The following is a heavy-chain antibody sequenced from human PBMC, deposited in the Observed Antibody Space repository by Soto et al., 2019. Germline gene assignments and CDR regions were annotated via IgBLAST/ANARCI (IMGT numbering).Heavy chain of an antibody. Sequence: EASVKVSCKASGYTFTSYGISWVRQAPGQGLEWMGWISAYNGNTNYAQKLQGRVTMTTDTSTSTAYMELRSLRSDDTAVYYCASARMVRGVIGAFDIWGQGTMVTVSS. V-gene: IGHV1-18*01. CDR1: GYTFTSYG. D-gene: IGHD3-10*01. CDR2: ISAYNGNT. CDR3: ASARMVRGVIGAFDI. J-gene: IGHJ3*02.